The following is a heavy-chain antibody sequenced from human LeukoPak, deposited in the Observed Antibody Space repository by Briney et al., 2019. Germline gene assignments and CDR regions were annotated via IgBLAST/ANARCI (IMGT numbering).Heavy chain of an antibody. V-gene: IGHV3-30-3*01. CDR3: ARASGQLVKSDFDY. CDR2: ISYDGSNK. Sequence: GRSLRRSCAASGFTFSSYAMHWVRQAPGKGLEWVAVISYDGSNKYYADSVKGRFTISRDNSKNTLYLQMNSLRAEDTAVYYCARASGQLVKSDFDYWGQGTLVTVSS. J-gene: IGHJ4*02. CDR1: GFTFSSYA. D-gene: IGHD6-13*01.